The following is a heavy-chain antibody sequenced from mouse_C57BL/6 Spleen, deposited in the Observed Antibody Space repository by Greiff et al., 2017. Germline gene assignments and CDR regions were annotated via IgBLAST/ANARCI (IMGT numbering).Heavy chain of an antibody. D-gene: IGHD2-2*01. J-gene: IGHJ2*01. V-gene: IGHV3-6*01. CDR2: ISYDGSN. CDR3: ASRRVGYDGFDY. Sequence: EVKLMESGPGLVKPSQSLSLTCSVTGYSITSGYYWNWIRQFPGNKLEWMGYISYDGSNNYNPSLKNRISITRDTSKNQFFLKLNSVTTEDTATYYCASRRVGYDGFDYWGQGTTLTVS. CDR1: GYSITSGYY.